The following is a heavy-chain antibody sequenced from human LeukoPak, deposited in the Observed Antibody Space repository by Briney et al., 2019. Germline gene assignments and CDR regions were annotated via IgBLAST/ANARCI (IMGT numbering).Heavy chain of an antibody. CDR3: AVYSSSATCLDY. J-gene: IGHJ4*02. Sequence: GGSLRLSCAASGFTFSSYGMHWVRQAPGKGLEWVAVISYDGSNKYYADSVKGRFAISRDNAKNSLYLQMDSLRAEDTAVYYCAVYSSSATCLDYWGQGTLVTVSS. CDR1: GFTFSSYG. CDR2: ISYDGSNK. V-gene: IGHV3-30*03. D-gene: IGHD2-2*01.